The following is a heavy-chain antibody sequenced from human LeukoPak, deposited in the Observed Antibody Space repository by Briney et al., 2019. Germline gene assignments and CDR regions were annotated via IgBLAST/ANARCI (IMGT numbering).Heavy chain of an antibody. CDR3: GGSWCEGAWFDP. CDR1: GGSISSYY. V-gene: IGHV4-59*01. Sequence: SETLSLTCTVSGGSISSYYWSWIRQPPGKGLEWIGYIYYSGSTNYNPSLKSRVTISVDTSKNQFSLKLSSVTAADTAVYYCGGSWCEGAWFDPWGQGTLVTVSS. CDR2: IYYSGST. J-gene: IGHJ5*02. D-gene: IGHD6-13*01.